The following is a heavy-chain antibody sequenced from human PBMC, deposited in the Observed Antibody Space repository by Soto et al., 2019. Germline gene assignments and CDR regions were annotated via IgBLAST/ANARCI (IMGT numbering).Heavy chain of an antibody. D-gene: IGHD3-9*01. CDR1: GGSFSGYY. V-gene: IGHV4-34*01. CDR2: INHSGST. CDR3: ARGSDDILTGYYGSFGMEV. J-gene: IGHJ6*02. Sequence: SETLSLTCAVYGGSFSGYYWSWIRQPPGKGLEWIGEINHSGSTNYNPSLKSRVTISVDTSKNQFSLKLSSVTAADTAVYYCARGSDDILTGYYGSFGMEVWGQGTTVTVSS.